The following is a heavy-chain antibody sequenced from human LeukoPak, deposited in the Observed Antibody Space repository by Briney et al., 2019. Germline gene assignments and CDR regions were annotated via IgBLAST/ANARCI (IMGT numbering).Heavy chain of an antibody. CDR3: ARDIGGRWLRSSPDY. CDR2: ISAYNGNT. V-gene: IGHV1-18*01. CDR1: GYTFTSYG. Sequence: ASVKVSCKASGYTFTSYGISWVRQAPGQGLEWMGWISAYNGNTNYAQKLQGRVTMTRDTSTSTVYMELSGLRSEDTAVYYCARDIGGRWLRSSPDYWGQGTLVTVSS. J-gene: IGHJ4*02. D-gene: IGHD5-24*01.